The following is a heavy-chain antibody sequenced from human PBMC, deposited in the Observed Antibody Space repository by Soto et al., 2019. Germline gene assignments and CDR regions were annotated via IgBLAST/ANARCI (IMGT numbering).Heavy chain of an antibody. V-gene: IGHV2-5*02. J-gene: IGHJ6*03. CDR3: AHSRDQLLFGSYYSYMDV. CDR2: IYWDDDK. Sequence: SAPKLVNPKQTLTLACSFSGFSLSTSGVGVGRISQPPGKALEWLALIYWDDDKRYSPSLKSGLTITKDTSKNQVVLTMTNMDPVDTATYYCAHSRDQLLFGSYYSYMDVWGKGTTVTVSS. D-gene: IGHD2-2*01. CDR1: GFSLSTSGVG.